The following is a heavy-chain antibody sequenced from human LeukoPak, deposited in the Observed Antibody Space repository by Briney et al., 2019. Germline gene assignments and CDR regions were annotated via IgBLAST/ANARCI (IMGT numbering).Heavy chain of an antibody. Sequence: SETLSLTCTVSGGSISSSCYYWGWIRQPPGKGLEWIGSIYYSGSTYYNPSLKSRVTISVDTSKNQFSLKLSSVTAADTAVYYCARLGRYNWFDPWGQGTLVTVSS. CDR1: GGSISSSCYY. V-gene: IGHV4-39*01. CDR2: IYYSGST. J-gene: IGHJ5*02. CDR3: ARLGRYNWFDP.